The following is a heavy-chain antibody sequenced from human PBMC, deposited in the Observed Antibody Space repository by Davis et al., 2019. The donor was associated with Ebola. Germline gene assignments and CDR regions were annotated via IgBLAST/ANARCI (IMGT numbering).Heavy chain of an antibody. CDR2: ISGYNGNT. D-gene: IGHD4-17*01. V-gene: IGHV1-18*01. J-gene: IGHJ4*02. CDR3: ARAYHYGDYYDY. Sequence: ASVKVSCKASGYAFTSYGISWVRQAPGQGLEWMGWISGYNGNTNYAQRFQGRVTMTTDTSTSTAYMELRSLRSDDTAVYYCARAYHYGDYYDYWGQGTLVTVSS. CDR1: GYAFTSYG.